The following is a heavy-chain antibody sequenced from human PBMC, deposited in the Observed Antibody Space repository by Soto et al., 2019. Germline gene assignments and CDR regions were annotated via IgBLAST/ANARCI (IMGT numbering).Heavy chain of an antibody. CDR2: IYHTGNT. V-gene: IGHV4-31*03. J-gene: IGHJ4*02. Sequence: SDTLSLTCSVSGGSMSSGAYYWNWIRQHPVKGLEWIAYIYHTGNTYYNPSLRSRTTISVDTSENQFSLKLTSVTDADTAVYYCASSYSGYLDNWGQGTLVTVSS. CDR3: ASSYSGYLDN. CDR1: GGSMSSGAYY. D-gene: IGHD3-22*01.